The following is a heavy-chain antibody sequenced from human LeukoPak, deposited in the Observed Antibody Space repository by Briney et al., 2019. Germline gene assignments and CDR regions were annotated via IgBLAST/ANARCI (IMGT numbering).Heavy chain of an antibody. V-gene: IGHV1-2*02. CDR3: AADLPGIAAAGRPNWFDP. CDR2: INPNSGGT. Sequence: GASVKVSCKASGYTFTGYYMHWVRQAPGQGLEWMGWINPNSGGTNYAQKFQGRVTMTRDTSISTAYMELSRLRSDDTAVYYCAADLPGIAAAGRPNWFDPWGQGTLVTVSS. CDR1: GYTFTGYY. J-gene: IGHJ5*02. D-gene: IGHD6-13*01.